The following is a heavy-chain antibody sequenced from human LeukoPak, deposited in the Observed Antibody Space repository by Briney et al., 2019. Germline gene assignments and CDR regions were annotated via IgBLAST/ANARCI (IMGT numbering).Heavy chain of an antibody. J-gene: IGHJ4*02. Sequence: SVTVSCTASGGTFSSYATSWVRQAPGQGLEWMGGIIPIFGTANYAQKFQGRVTITADESTSTAYMELSSLRSEDTAVYYCATMTTVTTFPPHYFDYWGQGTLVTVSS. CDR3: ATMTTVTTFPPHYFDY. V-gene: IGHV1-69*13. D-gene: IGHD4-17*01. CDR1: GGTFSSYA. CDR2: IIPIFGTA.